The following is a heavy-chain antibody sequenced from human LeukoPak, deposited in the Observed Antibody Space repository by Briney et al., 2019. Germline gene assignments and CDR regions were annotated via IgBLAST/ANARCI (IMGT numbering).Heavy chain of an antibody. V-gene: IGHV3-30*19. CDR2: ISYDGSNK. CDR1: GFTFSTYG. Sequence: GGSLRLSCAASGFTFSTYGMHWVRQAPGKGLEWVAVISYDGSNKYYADSVKGRFTISRDNSKNTLYLQMNSLRAEDTAVYYCAREVESSSLNWFDPWGQGTLVTVSS. D-gene: IGHD6-13*01. CDR3: AREVESSSLNWFDP. J-gene: IGHJ5*02.